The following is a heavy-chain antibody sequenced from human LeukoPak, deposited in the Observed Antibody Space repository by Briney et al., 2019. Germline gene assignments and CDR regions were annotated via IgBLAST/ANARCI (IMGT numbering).Heavy chain of an antibody. J-gene: IGHJ6*02. CDR3: ARAVGATSTYHYYYYGMDV. CDR1: GFTFSSYW. Sequence: PGGSLRLSCAASGFTFSSYWMHWVRQAPGKGLVWVSRINSDGSSTSHADSVKGRFTISRDNAKNTLYLQMNSLRAEDTAVYYCARAVGATSTYHYYYYGMDVWGQGTTVTVSS. D-gene: IGHD1-26*01. CDR2: INSDGSST. V-gene: IGHV3-74*01.